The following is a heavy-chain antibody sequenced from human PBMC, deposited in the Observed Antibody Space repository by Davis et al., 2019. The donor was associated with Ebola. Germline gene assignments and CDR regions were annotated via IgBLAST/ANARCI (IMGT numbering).Heavy chain of an antibody. Sequence: MPSETLSLTCTVSGASMRTHYWSWIRQPPGKRLEWMGLSYSGNTKYNPSLKSRLTISKDTSKNQLSLRLTSVTAADTAVYYCVRSDYEYVWGPSWGQGILVTVSS. V-gene: IGHV4-59*08. CDR2: LSYSGNT. J-gene: IGHJ5*02. D-gene: IGHD3-16*01. CDR1: GASMRTHY. CDR3: VRSDYEYVWGPS.